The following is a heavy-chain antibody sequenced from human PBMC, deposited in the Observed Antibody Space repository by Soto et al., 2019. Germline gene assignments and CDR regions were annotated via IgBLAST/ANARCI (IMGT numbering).Heavy chain of an antibody. V-gene: IGHV3-64*01. CDR1: GFTFSSYA. CDR2: ISSNGGST. D-gene: IGHD4-17*01. CDR3: AREGWDYGDYVGGLWFDP. Sequence: EVQLVESGGGLVQPGGSLRLSCAASGFTFSSYAMHWVRQAPGKGLEYVSAISSNGGSTYYANSVKGRFTISRDNSKNTLYIEMGSLRGEDMAVYYCAREGWDYGDYVGGLWFDPWGQGTLVTVYS. J-gene: IGHJ5*02.